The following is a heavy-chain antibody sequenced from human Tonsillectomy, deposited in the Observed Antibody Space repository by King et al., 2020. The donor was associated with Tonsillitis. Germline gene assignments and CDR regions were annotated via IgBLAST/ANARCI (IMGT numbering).Heavy chain of an antibody. CDR2: IRYDGSNK. D-gene: IGHD5-12*01. CDR1: GFTFSSYG. V-gene: IGHV3-30*02. J-gene: IGHJ4*02. Sequence: VQLVESGGGVVQPGGSLRLSCAASGFTFSSYGMHWVRQAPGKGREWVAFIRYDGSNKYYADSVEGRFTISRDNSKNTLYLQMNSLRAEDTAECYCVGGGDIVATIEDYWGQGTLVTVSS. CDR3: VGGGDIVATIEDY.